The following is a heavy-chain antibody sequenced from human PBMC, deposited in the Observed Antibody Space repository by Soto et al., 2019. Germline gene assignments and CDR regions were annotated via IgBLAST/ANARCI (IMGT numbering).Heavy chain of an antibody. CDR3: AGPIAASGTV. J-gene: IGHJ4*02. CDR1: GGSFSGYY. V-gene: IGHV4-34*01. D-gene: IGHD6-13*01. Sequence: QVQLQQWGAGLLKPSETLSLTCAVYGGSFSGYYWSWIRQPPGKGLEWIGEINHSGRTNYNPSLKSRVTLSVDTSKNQFSLKLSDVTDADTAVYYCAGPIAASGTVWGQGPLVTVSS. CDR2: INHSGRT.